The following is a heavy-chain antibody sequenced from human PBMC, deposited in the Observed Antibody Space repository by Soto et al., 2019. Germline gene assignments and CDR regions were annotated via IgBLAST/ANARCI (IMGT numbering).Heavy chain of an antibody. V-gene: IGHV2-5*02. CDR1: GFSLTTSGVG. CDR3: AHRVLRTVFGLVTTTAIYFDF. CDR2: IYWDDDK. Sequence: QITLNESGPTQVKPRQTLTLTCTFSGFSLTTSGVGVGWIRQSPGKAPEWLALIYWDDDKRYSPSLKSTLTITKDTSKNQVVLTMADLDPADTATYYCAHRVLRTVFGLVTTTAIYFDFWGQGTPVAVS. D-gene: IGHD3-3*01. J-gene: IGHJ4*02.